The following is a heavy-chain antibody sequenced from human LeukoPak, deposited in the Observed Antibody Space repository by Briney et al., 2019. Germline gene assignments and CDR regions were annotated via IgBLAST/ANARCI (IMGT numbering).Heavy chain of an antibody. CDR2: ISSIGSTI. CDR1: GFTFSSYE. D-gene: IGHD2-15*01. J-gene: IGHJ4*02. V-gene: IGHV3-48*03. Sequence: PGGSLRLSCAASGFTFSSYEMNWVRQAPGKGLEWVSYISSIGSTIYYADSVKGRFTISRDNAKNTLYLQMNSLRAEDTAVYFCARDAAGLDYWGQGTLVTVSS. CDR3: ARDAAGLDY.